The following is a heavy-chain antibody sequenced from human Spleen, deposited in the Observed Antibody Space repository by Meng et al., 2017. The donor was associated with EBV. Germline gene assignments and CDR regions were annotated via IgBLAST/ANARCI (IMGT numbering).Heavy chain of an antibody. CDR3: ARDLGGDFDY. Sequence: VLSVCELKKPGASVRVSCRGSGYRISYYGLNWVRQAPGQGLEWMGWMNPTSGKTGYAQKFQDSVTMTRDSAISTAYMELSSLRSDDTAVYYCARDLGGDFDYWGQGTLVTVSS. CDR2: MNPTSGKT. D-gene: IGHD3-16*01. CDR1: GYRISYYG. J-gene: IGHJ4*02. V-gene: IGHV1-8*02.